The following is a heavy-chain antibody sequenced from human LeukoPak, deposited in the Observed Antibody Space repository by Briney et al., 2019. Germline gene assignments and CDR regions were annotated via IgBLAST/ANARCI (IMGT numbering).Heavy chain of an antibody. CDR2: IYYSGST. Sequence: PSETLSLTCTVSGGSISSSSYYWGWIRQPPGKGLEWIGSIYYSGSTYYNPSLKSRVTISADTSKNQFSLKLSSVTAADTAVYYCARDSRPRPSDYDSSGYYWDYWGQGTLVTVSS. V-gene: IGHV4-39*07. CDR3: ARDSRPRPSDYDSSGYYWDY. J-gene: IGHJ4*02. D-gene: IGHD3-22*01. CDR1: GGSISSSSYY.